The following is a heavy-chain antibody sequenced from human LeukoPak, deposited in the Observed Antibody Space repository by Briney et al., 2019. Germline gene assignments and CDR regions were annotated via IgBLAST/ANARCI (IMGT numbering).Heavy chain of an antibody. CDR3: ARDRGGEHTSRPLDAFDI. V-gene: IGHV3-7*01. CDR1: GFTFSSYW. D-gene: IGHD1-26*01. J-gene: IGHJ3*02. CDR2: IKQDGSEK. Sequence: PGGSLRLSCAASGFTFSSYWMSWVRQAPGKGLEWVANIKQDGSEKYYVDSVKGRFTISRDNAKNSLYLQMNSLRAEDTAVYYCARDRGGEHTSRPLDAFDIWAQGTMVTVSS.